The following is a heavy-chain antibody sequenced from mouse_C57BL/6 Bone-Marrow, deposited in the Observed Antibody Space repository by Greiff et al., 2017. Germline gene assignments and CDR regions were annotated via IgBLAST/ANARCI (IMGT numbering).Heavy chain of an antibody. CDR3: AKGGLYYDSSFYAMDY. CDR2: INPYNGGT. V-gene: IGHV1-19*01. J-gene: IGHJ4*01. Sequence: EVQLQQSGPVLVKPGASVKMSCKASGYTFTDYYMNWVKQSHGKSLEWIGVINPYNGGTSYNKKFKGKATLTVDKSSSTAYMELNSLTSEDSAVYYCAKGGLYYDSSFYAMDYWGQGTSVTVSS. D-gene: IGHD2-4*01. CDR1: GYTFTDYY.